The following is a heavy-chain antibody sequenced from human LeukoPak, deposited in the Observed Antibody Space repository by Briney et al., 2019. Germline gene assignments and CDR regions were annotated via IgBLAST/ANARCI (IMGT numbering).Heavy chain of an antibody. V-gene: IGHV3-49*04. D-gene: IGHD5-12*01. CDR1: GFTLGDYA. J-gene: IGHJ4*02. CDR2: IRSKAYGGTT. Sequence: PGRSLRLSCTASGFTLGDYAMSWVRQAPGKGLEWVGFIRSKAYGGTTEYAASVKGRFTISRDDSKSIAYLQMNSLKTEDTAVYYCTRDTSGYDFVDFDYWGQGTLVTVSS. CDR3: TRDTSGYDFVDFDY.